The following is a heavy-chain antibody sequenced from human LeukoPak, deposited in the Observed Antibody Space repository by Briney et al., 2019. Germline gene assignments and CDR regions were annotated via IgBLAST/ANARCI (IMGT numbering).Heavy chain of an antibody. CDR2: IYYSGST. Sequence: SETLSLTCTVSGGSVSSGSYYWSWIRQPPGKGLEWIGYIYYSGSTNYNPSLKSRVTVSVDTSKNQFSLKLSSVTAADTAAYYCARTGWYFDLWGRGTLVTVSS. J-gene: IGHJ2*01. D-gene: IGHD1-14*01. CDR1: GGSVSSGSYY. CDR3: ARTGWYFDL. V-gene: IGHV4-61*01.